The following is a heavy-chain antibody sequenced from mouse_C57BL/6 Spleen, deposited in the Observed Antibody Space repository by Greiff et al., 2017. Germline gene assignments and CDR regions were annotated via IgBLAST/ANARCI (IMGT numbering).Heavy chain of an antibody. CDR1: GFTFSDYY. V-gene: IGHV5-16*01. Sequence: EVQLVESEGGLVQPGRSMKLSCTASGFTFSDYYMAWVRQVPEKGLEWVANINYDGSSTYYLDSLKSRFIISRDNAKNILYLQMSSLKSEDTATYYCARLLSGAMDYWGQGTSVTVSS. D-gene: IGHD1-1*01. CDR2: INYDGSST. J-gene: IGHJ4*01. CDR3: ARLLSGAMDY.